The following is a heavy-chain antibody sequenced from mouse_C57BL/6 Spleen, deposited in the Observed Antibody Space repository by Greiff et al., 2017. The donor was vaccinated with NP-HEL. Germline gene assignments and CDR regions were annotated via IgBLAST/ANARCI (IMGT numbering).Heavy chain of an antibody. Sequence: QVQLKQSGAELARPGASVKLSCKASGYTFTSYGISWVKQRTGQGLEWIGEIYPRSGNTYYNEKFKGKATLTADKSSSTAYMELRSLTSEDSAVYFCARARENYYGRRGNRGLGYFDVWGTGTTVTVSS. V-gene: IGHV1-81*01. D-gene: IGHD1-1*01. CDR2: IYPRSGNT. CDR1: GYTFTSYG. CDR3: ARARENYYGRRGNRGLGYFDV. J-gene: IGHJ1*03.